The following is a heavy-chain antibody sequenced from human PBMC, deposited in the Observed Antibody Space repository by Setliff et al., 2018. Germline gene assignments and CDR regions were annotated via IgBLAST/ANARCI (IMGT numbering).Heavy chain of an antibody. V-gene: IGHV4-38-2*01. Sequence: SETLSLTCAVSGYFISSGYYWGWIRQPPGKGLEWIGSIYHSGSTYYNPSLKSRVTISVDTSKKQFSLKLSSVTAADTAVYYCARGKSVTASNWFDPWGQGTLVTV. CDR1: GYFISSGYY. D-gene: IGHD5-18*01. CDR2: IYHSGST. J-gene: IGHJ5*02. CDR3: ARGKSVTASNWFDP.